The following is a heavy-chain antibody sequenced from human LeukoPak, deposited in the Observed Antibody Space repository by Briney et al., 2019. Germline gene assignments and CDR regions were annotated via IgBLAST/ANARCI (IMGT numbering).Heavy chain of an antibody. J-gene: IGHJ5*02. D-gene: IGHD3-9*01. Sequence: RASVKVSCKASGGTFSSYAISWVRQAPGQGLEWMGRIIPILGIANYAQKFQGRVTITADESTSTAYMELSSLRSEDTAVYYCARVPNRLRYFDWFRNWFDPWGQGTLVTVSS. CDR3: ARVPNRLRYFDWFRNWFDP. V-gene: IGHV1-69*04. CDR1: GGTFSSYA. CDR2: IIPILGIA.